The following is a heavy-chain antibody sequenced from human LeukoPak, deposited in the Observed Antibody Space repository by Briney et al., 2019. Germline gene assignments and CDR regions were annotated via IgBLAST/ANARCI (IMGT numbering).Heavy chain of an antibody. V-gene: IGHV1-18*01. J-gene: IGHJ5*02. CDR2: ISANDGNT. CDR1: GYTFTSYG. CDR3: AREIRRGAGDWFDP. D-gene: IGHD1-26*01. Sequence: ASVKVSCKASGYTFTSYGISWVRQAPGQGLEWMGWISANDGNTDYPQKLQGRVTMTTDTSTSTAYMELRSLRSDDTAVYYCAREIRRGAGDWFDPWGQGTLVTVSS.